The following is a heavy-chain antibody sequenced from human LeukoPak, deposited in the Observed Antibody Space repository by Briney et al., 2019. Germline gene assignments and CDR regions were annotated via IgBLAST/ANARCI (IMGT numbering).Heavy chain of an antibody. CDR3: ARDYDFWSGYFSFDP. Sequence: GGSLRLSCAASGFTFSSYSMNWVRQAPGKGLEWVSSISSSSSYIYYADSVKGRFTVSGDNAKNSLYLQMNSLRAEDTAVYYCARDYDFWSGYFSFDPWGQGTLVTVSS. D-gene: IGHD3-3*01. J-gene: IGHJ5*02. CDR1: GFTFSSYS. V-gene: IGHV3-21*01. CDR2: ISSSSSYI.